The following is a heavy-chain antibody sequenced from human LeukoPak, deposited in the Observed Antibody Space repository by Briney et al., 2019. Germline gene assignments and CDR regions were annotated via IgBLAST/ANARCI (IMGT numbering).Heavy chain of an antibody. CDR3: ARGSRAAAGPEVGSYYFDY. CDR1: GGSISSYY. J-gene: IGHJ4*02. V-gene: IGHV4-59*01. CDR2: IYYSGST. Sequence: TSETLSLTCTVSGGSISSYYWSWIRQPPGKGLEWIGYIYYSGSTNYNPSLKSRVTISVDTSKNQFSLKLSSVTAADTAVSYCARGSRAAAGPEVGSYYFDYWGQGTLVTVSS. D-gene: IGHD6-13*01.